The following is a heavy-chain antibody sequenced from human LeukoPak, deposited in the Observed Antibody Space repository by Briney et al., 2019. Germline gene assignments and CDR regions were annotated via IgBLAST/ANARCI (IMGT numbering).Heavy chain of an antibody. V-gene: IGHV4-59*08. CDR2: IYGSGST. J-gene: IGHJ4*02. CDR1: GDSLSSHY. Sequence: PSETLSLTGTVSGDSLSSHYWSWIRQPPGKGLEWIGYIYGSGSTHNDPSLRSRVTISEDTSKNQFSLKLTSVTAADTAVYYCARNVGWYSHDSWGQGTLVTVSS. D-gene: IGHD6-19*01. CDR3: ARNVGWYSHDS.